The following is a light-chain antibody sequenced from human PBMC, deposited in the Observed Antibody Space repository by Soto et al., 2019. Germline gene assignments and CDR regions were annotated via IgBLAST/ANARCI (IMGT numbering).Light chain of an antibody. V-gene: IGLV2-11*01. J-gene: IGLJ1*01. CDR3: CAYAGTSAFYV. CDR2: DVN. CDR1: SSDVGGYYY. Sequence: QSALTQPRSVSGSPGQSVTISCTGTSSDVGGYYYVSWYQQHPGKAPKLMIYDVNKRPSGVPDRFSASKSGIPASLTISGLQAEDEADYYCCAYAGTSAFYVFGTGTKLTLL.